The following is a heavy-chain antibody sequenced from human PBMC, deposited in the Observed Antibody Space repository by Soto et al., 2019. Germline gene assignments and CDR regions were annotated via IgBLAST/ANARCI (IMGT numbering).Heavy chain of an antibody. V-gene: IGHV1-8*01. CDR3: ARMATFGSLNWFDP. CDR2: MNPGSGDT. D-gene: IGHD3-16*01. CDR1: GYSFTNND. Sequence: QVQLVQSGADVREPGASVKVSCKASGYSFTNNDVTWVRQATGQGLEWMGWMNPGSGDTGYAQKFQGRVTMTRDISIATGYMELSSLISDDTAIYYCARMATFGSLNWFDPWGQGTLVTVSS. J-gene: IGHJ5*02.